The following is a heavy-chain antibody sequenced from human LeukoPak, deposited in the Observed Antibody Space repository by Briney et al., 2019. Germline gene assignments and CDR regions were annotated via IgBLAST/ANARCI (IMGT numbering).Heavy chain of an antibody. CDR1: GGSISSYY. D-gene: IGHD4-17*01. Sequence: SETLSLTCTVSGGSISSYYWSWIRQPPGKGLEWIGYIYYSRSTNYNPSLKSRVTISVETSKNQFSLKLSSVTAADTAVYYCAQIEDNGDYYFDYWGQGTLVTVSS. J-gene: IGHJ4*02. V-gene: IGHV4-59*01. CDR2: IYYSRST. CDR3: AQIEDNGDYYFDY.